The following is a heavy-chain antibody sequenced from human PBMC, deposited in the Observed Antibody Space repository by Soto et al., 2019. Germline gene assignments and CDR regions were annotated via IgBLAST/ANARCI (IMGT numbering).Heavy chain of an antibody. D-gene: IGHD2-8*01. CDR1: GYTFTSYG. Sequence: ASVKVSCKASGYTFTSYGISWVRQAPGQGLKWMGWISAYNGNTNYAQKLQGRVTMTTDTSTSTAYMELRSLRSDDTAVYYCAMGGRVMAITNVWDEASYIWGQATLVTVSS. CDR2: ISAYNGNT. CDR3: AMGGRVMAITNVWDEASYI. V-gene: IGHV1-18*01. J-gene: IGHJ3*02.